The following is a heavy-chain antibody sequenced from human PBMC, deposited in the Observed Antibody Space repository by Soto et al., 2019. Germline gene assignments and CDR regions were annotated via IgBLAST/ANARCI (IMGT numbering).Heavy chain of an antibody. D-gene: IGHD6-6*01. CDR3: ARDQTIAARPYGMDV. CDR1: GYTFTSYA. Sequence: QVQLVQSRAEVKKPGASVKVSCKASGYTFTSYAMHWVRQAPGQRLERMGWINAGNGNTKYSQKFQGRVTITRDTSASTAYMELSSLRSEDTAVYYCARDQTIAARPYGMDVWGQGTTVTVSS. J-gene: IGHJ6*02. CDR2: INAGNGNT. V-gene: IGHV1-3*01.